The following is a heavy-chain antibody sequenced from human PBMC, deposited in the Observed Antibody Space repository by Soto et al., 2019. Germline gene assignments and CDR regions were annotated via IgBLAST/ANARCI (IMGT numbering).Heavy chain of an antibody. V-gene: IGHV4-31*01. Sequence: QVQLQESGPGLVKPSQTLSLTCTVSGGSISSGGYYWSWIRQHPGKGLEWIGYIYYSGSTYYNPSLKXXVXIXGDTSKNQFSLKLSSVTAADTAVYYCARSGSYYTDYWGQGTLVTVSS. J-gene: IGHJ4*02. CDR1: GGSISSGGYY. D-gene: IGHD1-26*01. CDR2: IYYSGST. CDR3: ARSGSYYTDY.